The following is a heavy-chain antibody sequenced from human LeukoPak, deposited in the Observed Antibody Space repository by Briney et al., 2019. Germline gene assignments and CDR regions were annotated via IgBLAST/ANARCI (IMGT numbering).Heavy chain of an antibody. CDR1: GYTFISYG. V-gene: IGHV1-18*01. D-gene: IGHD3-10*01. Sequence: GASVKVSCKTSGYTFISYGISWVRQAPGQGLEWMGWVSNYNGRTHCAQKLQGRVTMTTDPSTSTAYMELRSLSSDDTAIYYCARDFYESGSGSNYDVFDYWGQGTLVTVSS. J-gene: IGHJ4*02. CDR3: ARDFYESGSGSNYDVFDY. CDR2: VSNYNGRT.